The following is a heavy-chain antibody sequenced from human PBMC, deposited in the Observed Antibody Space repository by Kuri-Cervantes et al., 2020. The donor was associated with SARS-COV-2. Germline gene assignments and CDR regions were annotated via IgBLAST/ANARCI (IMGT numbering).Heavy chain of an antibody. CDR1: GGSISSGDYS. J-gene: IGHJ5*02. CDR3: ARGKGGDNDWFDP. V-gene: IGHV4-30-2*01. D-gene: IGHD1-26*01. Sequence: SETLSLTCTVSGGSISSGDYSWSWIRQPPGKALQWIGCIYQGGHTYYSPSLMSRATISVDKSNNQFSLELTSVTAADTAVYYCARGKGGDNDWFDPWGQGTLVTVSS. CDR2: IYQGGHT.